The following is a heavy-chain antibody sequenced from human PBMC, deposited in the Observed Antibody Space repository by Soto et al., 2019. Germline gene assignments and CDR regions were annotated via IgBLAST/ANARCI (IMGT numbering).Heavy chain of an antibody. CDR2: ISSSSSTI. CDR3: ARDVGYCSGGSCYSHYFDY. D-gene: IGHD2-15*01. J-gene: IGHJ4*02. V-gene: IGHV3-48*01. CDR1: GFTFSSYI. Sequence: ELQLVESGGGLVQPGGSLRLSCAASGFTFSSYIMNWVRQAPGKGLEWVSYISSSSSTIYYADSVKGRFTISRDNAKKSLYLQMNSLRAEDTAVYYCARDVGYCSGGSCYSHYFDYWGQGTLVTVSS.